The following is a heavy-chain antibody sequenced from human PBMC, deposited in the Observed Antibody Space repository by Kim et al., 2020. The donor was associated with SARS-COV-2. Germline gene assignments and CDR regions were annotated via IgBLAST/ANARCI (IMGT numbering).Heavy chain of an antibody. J-gene: IGHJ1*01. V-gene: IGHV4-34*01. D-gene: IGHD2-15*01. CDR2: INHSGST. CDR1: GGSFSGYY. CDR3: ATRLPVGDCSGGSCYSKLEYFQH. Sequence: SETLSLTCAVYGGSFSGYYWSWIRQPPGKGLEWIGEINHSGSTNYNPSLKSRVTISVDTSKNQFSLKLSSVTAVDTAVYYCATRLPVGDCSGGSCYSKLEYFQHWGQGTLVTVSS.